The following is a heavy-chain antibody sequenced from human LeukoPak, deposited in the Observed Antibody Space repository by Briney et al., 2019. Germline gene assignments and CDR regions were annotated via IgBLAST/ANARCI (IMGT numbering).Heavy chain of an antibody. D-gene: IGHD1-14*01. V-gene: IGHV4-59*08. CDR1: GDSISGNY. CDR2: IHYSGTT. Sequence: SSETLSLTCTVSGDSISGNYWSWIRQPPGKGLEWIGHIHYSGTTNYNPSLKSRVTISIDTSKNQFSLKLSSVTAADTAVYYCARRDGTFDNWGQGTLVTVSS. J-gene: IGHJ4*02. CDR3: ARRDGTFDN.